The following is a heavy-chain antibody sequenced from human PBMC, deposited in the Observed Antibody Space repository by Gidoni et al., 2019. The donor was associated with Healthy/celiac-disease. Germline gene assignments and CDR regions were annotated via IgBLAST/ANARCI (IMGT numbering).Heavy chain of an antibody. J-gene: IGHJ3*02. Sequence: QVQLVEPGGGVVQPGRSLRLSCAASGFTFSSYAMHWVRQAPGKGLEWVAVISYDGSNKYYADSVKGRFTISRDNSKNTLYLQMNSLRAEDTAVYYCARGRVDTAMVKGPGAFDIWGQGTMVTVSS. CDR2: ISYDGSNK. CDR1: GFTFSSYA. CDR3: ARGRVDTAMVKGPGAFDI. V-gene: IGHV3-30-3*01. D-gene: IGHD5-18*01.